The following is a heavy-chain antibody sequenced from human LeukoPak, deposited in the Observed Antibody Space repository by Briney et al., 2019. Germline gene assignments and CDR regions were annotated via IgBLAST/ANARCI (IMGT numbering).Heavy chain of an antibody. CDR1: GFTFSSYW. V-gene: IGHV3-21*01. J-gene: IGHJ6*02. CDR3: ASTGRPVGFYYYGMDV. Sequence: SGGSLRLSCAASGFTFSSYWMSWVRQAPGKGLEWVSSISSSSSYIYYADSVKGRFTISRDNAKNSLYLQMNSLRAEDTAVYYCASTGRPVGFYYYGMDVWGQGTTVTVSS. D-gene: IGHD4-23*01. CDR2: ISSSSSYI.